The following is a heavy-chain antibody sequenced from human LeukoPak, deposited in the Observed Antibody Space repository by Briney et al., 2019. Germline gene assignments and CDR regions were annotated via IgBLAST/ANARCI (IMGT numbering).Heavy chain of an antibody. V-gene: IGHV3-23*01. CDR2: ISGSGGGT. Sequence: GGSLRLSCEASGFTFSSYAMSWVRQAPGKGLEWVSTISGSGGGTYYADSAKGRFTISRDNSKDTLFLQLNSLTAADTAMYFCAKASVAIPQYCNSWGQGTLVTVSS. D-gene: IGHD2-2*02. J-gene: IGHJ5*02. CDR3: AKASVAIPQYCNS. CDR1: GFTFSSYA.